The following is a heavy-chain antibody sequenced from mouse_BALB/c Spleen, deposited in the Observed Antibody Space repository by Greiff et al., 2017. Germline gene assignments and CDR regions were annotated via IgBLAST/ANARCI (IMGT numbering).Heavy chain of an antibody. V-gene: IGHV2-9*02. D-gene: IGHD2-10*01. Sequence: VQGVESGPGLVAPSQSLSITCTVSGFSLTSYGVHWVRQPPGKGLEWLGVIWAGGSTNYNSALMSRLSISKDNSKSQVFLKMNSLQTDDTAMYYCARDLAYYGNYYYAMDYWGQGTSVTVSS. J-gene: IGHJ4*01. CDR1: GFSLTSYG. CDR3: ARDLAYYGNYYYAMDY. CDR2: IWAGGST.